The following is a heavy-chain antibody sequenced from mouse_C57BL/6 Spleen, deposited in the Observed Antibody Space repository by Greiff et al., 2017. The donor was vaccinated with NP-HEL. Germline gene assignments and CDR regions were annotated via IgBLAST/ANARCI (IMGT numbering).Heavy chain of an antibody. Sequence: QVQLQQPGAELVKPGASVKLSCKASGYTFTSYWMHWVKQRPGRGLEWIGRIDPNSGGTKYNEKFKSKAKLTVDKPSCSAYMQLSSLTSEDTTDYDCARTVTSWCANWGKRTLVTVSA. CDR2: IDPNSGGT. V-gene: IGHV1-72*01. J-gene: IGHJ3*01. D-gene: IGHD2-2*01. CDR3: ARTVTSWCAN. CDR1: GYTFTSYW.